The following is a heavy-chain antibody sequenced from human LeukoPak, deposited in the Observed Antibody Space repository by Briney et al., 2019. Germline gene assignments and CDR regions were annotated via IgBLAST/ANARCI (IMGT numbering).Heavy chain of an antibody. D-gene: IGHD3-22*01. CDR2: ITWDGGNI. CDR3: ARVSHDSSGYNDY. CDR1: GFTFGDYT. V-gene: IGHV3-9*01. Sequence: GGSLRLSCVTSGFTFGDYTMHWVRQVPGKGLEWLSGITWDGGNIAYADSVKGRFTIPRDNAKSSLYLQMNSLRAEDTALYYCARVSHDSSGYNDYWGQGTLVTVSS. J-gene: IGHJ4*02.